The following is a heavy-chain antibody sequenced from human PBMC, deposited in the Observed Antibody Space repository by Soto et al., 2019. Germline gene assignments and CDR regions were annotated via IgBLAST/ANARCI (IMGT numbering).Heavy chain of an antibody. CDR3: AKGLWYGVADGFDI. D-gene: IGHD4-17*01. J-gene: IGHJ3*02. Sequence: EVQLLESGGGLVQPGGSLRLSCAASGFTFSSYAMSWVRQAPGKGLEWISGISGSGGSTNYADSVKGRFTISRDNSKNTLYLQMNSLIAEDTAVYYCAKGLWYGVADGFDIWGQGTMVTVSS. CDR1: GFTFSSYA. V-gene: IGHV3-23*01. CDR2: ISGSGGST.